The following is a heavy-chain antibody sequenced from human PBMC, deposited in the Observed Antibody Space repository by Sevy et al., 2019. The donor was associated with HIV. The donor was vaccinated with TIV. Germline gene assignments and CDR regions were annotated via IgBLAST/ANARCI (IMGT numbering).Heavy chain of an antibody. V-gene: IGHV3-53*01. CDR3: ARDRMTYYYDSSGYYTSVYGLDV. J-gene: IGHJ6*02. Sequence: GGSLRLSCAASGFNVSSNYMNWVRQAPGKGLEWVSVIYSATNTYYADSVKGRFTISRDTSKNTLYLQMNSLRAEDTAVYYCARDRMTYYYDSSGYYTSVYGLDVWGQGTTVTVSS. CDR2: IYSATNT. CDR1: GFNVSSNY. D-gene: IGHD3-22*01.